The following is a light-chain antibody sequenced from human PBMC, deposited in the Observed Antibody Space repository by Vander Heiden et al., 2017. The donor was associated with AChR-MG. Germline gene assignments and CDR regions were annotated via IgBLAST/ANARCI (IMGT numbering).Light chain of an antibody. CDR2: KDS. V-gene: IGLV3-25*03. CDR1: ALPKQY. CDR3: QSADSSGYV. J-gene: IGLJ1*01. Sequence: SYELTQPPSVSVYPGQTARITCSGDALPKQYAYWYQQKPGQAPVLVIYKDSERPSGIPERFSGSSSGTTVTLTISGVQAEDEADYYCQSADSSGYVFGTGTKVTVL.